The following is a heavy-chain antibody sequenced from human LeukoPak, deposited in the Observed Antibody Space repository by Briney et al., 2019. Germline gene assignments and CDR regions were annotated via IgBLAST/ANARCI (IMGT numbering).Heavy chain of an antibody. CDR3: ARGLGTYRYYGIDF. CDR2: ISGSSTPI. J-gene: IGHJ6*02. CDR1: GFTFSTYS. D-gene: IGHD3-16*02. Sequence: GGSLRLSCAASGFTFSTYSMNWVRQAPGKGLEWISHISGSSTPIFYADSVKGRFTISRDNAKNSLYLQMNGLRAEDTAVYYCARGLGTYRYYGIDFWGQGTTVTVSS. V-gene: IGHV3-48*01.